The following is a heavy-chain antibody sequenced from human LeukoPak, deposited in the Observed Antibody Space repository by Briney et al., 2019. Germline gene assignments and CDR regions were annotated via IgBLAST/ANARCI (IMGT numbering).Heavy chain of an antibody. CDR3: ARSWAAKWELPGQFDS. CDR2: VFSRGTT. CDR1: GGSMNNYY. V-gene: IGHV4-4*07. D-gene: IGHD1-26*01. J-gene: IGHJ4*02. Sequence: PADTLSLTCTVSGGSMNNYYWNWIRQSPKKGLEWIGFVFSRGTTNFNPSFRRRLTMSIDTSKHQSSLRLTSMTAADTAVYFCARSWAAKWELPGQFDSWGQGRLVTVSS.